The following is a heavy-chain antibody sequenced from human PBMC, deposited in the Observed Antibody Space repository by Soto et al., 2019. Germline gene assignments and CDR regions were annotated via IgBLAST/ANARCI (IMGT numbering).Heavy chain of an antibody. CDR2: ISAYNGNT. CDR3: ARPDSPYDSSCYFPKDPDAFDI. D-gene: IGHD3-22*01. J-gene: IGHJ3*02. V-gene: IGHV1-18*01. Sequence: QVQLVQSGAEVKKPGASVKVSCKASGYTFTSYGISWVRQAPGQGLEWMGWISAYNGNTNYAQKLQGRVTMTTDTSTSTAYMELRSLRSDDTAVYYCARPDSPYDSSCYFPKDPDAFDIWGQGTMVTVSS. CDR1: GYTFTSYG.